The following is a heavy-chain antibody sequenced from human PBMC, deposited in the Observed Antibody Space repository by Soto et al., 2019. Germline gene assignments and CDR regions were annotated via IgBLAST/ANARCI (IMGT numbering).Heavy chain of an antibody. Sequence: QVQLVQSGAEVKKPGSSVKVSCKASGGTFSRYAITWVRQAPGQGLEWMGEIIPIFDTANYAQKFQGRVTITVDESTSTAYMELSSLRSEDTAVYYCARDRGPSSGYYPYWFDPWGQGTLVTVSS. CDR3: ARDRGPSSGYYPYWFDP. D-gene: IGHD3-22*01. CDR1: GGTFSRYA. CDR2: IIPIFDTA. J-gene: IGHJ5*02. V-gene: IGHV1-69*12.